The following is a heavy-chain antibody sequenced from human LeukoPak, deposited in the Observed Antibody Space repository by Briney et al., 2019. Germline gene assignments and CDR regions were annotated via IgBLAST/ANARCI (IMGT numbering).Heavy chain of an antibody. D-gene: IGHD2-2*01. J-gene: IGHJ6*03. CDR3: ARESGGTYCSSTSCRGSGYYYYYMDV. CDR2: IIPIFGTA. CDR1: GGTFSSYA. V-gene: IGHV1-69*05. Sequence: SVKVSYKASGGTFSSYAISWVRQAPGQGLEGMGGIIPIFGTANYAQKFQGRVTITTDESTSTAYMELSSLRSEDTAVYYCARESGGTYCSSTSCRGSGYYYYYMDVWGKGTTVTVSS.